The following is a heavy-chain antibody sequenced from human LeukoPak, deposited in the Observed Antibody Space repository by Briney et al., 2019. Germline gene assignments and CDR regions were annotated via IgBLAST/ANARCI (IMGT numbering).Heavy chain of an antibody. V-gene: IGHV1-24*01. CDR1: GYTFTSYD. D-gene: IGHD2-2*01. Sequence: GASVKVSCKASGYTFTSYDINWVRQAPGKGLEWMGGFDPEDGETIYAQKFQGRVTMTEATSTDTAYMELSSLRSEDTAVYYCATDRRPCSSTSCSVEHWGQGTLVTVSS. CDR3: ATDRRPCSSTSCSVEH. CDR2: FDPEDGET. J-gene: IGHJ1*01.